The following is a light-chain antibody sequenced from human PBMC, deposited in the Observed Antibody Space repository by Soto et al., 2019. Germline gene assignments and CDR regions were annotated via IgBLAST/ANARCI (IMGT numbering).Light chain of an antibody. CDR3: SSSTSSNTYV. V-gene: IGLV2-18*02. Sequence: QSALTQPPSVSGSPGQSVAISCTGTSSDIGAYNRVSWYQQPPGTAPKLMIYDVNNRPSGVPDRFSGSKSGNTASLTISGLQADDEADYYCSSSTSSNTYVFGTGTKVTVL. CDR1: SSDIGAYNR. CDR2: DVN. J-gene: IGLJ1*01.